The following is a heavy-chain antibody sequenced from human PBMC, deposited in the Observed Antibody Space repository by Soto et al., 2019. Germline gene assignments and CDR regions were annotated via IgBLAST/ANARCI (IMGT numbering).Heavy chain of an antibody. V-gene: IGHV3-49*03. Sequence: AGGSLRLSCTASGFTFGDYAMSWFRQAPGKGLEWVGFIRSKAYGGTTEYAASVKGRFTISRDDSKSIAYLQMNSLKTEDTAVYYCTRAETGIAVADPFDYWGQGTLVTVSS. J-gene: IGHJ4*02. CDR1: GFTFGDYA. D-gene: IGHD6-19*01. CDR3: TRAETGIAVADPFDY. CDR2: IRSKAYGGTT.